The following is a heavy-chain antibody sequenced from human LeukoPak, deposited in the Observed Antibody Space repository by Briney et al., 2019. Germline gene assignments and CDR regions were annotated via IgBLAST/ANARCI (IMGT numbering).Heavy chain of an antibody. CDR3: ARAVDILTGYFDY. D-gene: IGHD3-9*01. CDR2: IRYDGSNK. CDR1: GFTFSSYG. V-gene: IGHV3-30*02. Sequence: PGGSLRLSCAASGFTFSSYGMHWVRQAPGKGLEWVAFIRYDGSNKYYADSVKGRFTISRDNSKNTLYLQMNSLRAEDTAVYYCARAVDILTGYFDYWGQGTLVTVSS. J-gene: IGHJ4*02.